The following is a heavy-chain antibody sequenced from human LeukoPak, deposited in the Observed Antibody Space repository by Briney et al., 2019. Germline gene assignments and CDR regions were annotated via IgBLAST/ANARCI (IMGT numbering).Heavy chain of an antibody. D-gene: IGHD1-26*01. J-gene: IGHJ4*02. Sequence: SVTVSCTASGGTFSSYAISWVRQAPGQGLEWMGGIIPIFGTANYAQKFQGRVTITADESTSTAYMELSSLRSEDTAVYYCARAWVVGVPGCDYWGQGTLVTVSS. CDR3: ARAWVVGVPGCDY. V-gene: IGHV1-69*13. CDR2: IIPIFGTA. CDR1: GGTFSSYA.